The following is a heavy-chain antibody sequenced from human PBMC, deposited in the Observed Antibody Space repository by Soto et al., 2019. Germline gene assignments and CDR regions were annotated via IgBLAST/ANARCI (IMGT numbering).Heavy chain of an antibody. CDR1: GGSISSSNW. CDR2: IYHSGSP. D-gene: IGHD3-22*01. J-gene: IGHJ4*02. CDR3: ARTYDSSGYFPAEFDY. Sequence: QVQLQESGPGLVKPSGTLSLTCTVSGGSISSSNWWNWVRQPPGKGLEWIGEIYHSGSPNYNPSLKSRLTISVDESKNQFSLKVSSVTAADTAVYYCARTYDSSGYFPAEFDYWGQGTLVTVSS. V-gene: IGHV4-4*02.